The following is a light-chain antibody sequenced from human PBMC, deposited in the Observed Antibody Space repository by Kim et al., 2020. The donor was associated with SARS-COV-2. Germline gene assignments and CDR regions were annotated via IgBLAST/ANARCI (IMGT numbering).Light chain of an antibody. CDR2: GNN. Sequence: QSVLTQPPSVSGARGQRVTISCTGSSSNIGADSDVHWYQQLPGTAPKLLIYGNNNRPSGVPDRFSGSKSGTSASLAITGLQAEDEADYYCQSYDGSLSGSVFGGGTKLTVL. J-gene: IGLJ3*02. CDR3: QSYDGSLSGSV. V-gene: IGLV1-40*01. CDR1: SSNIGADSD.